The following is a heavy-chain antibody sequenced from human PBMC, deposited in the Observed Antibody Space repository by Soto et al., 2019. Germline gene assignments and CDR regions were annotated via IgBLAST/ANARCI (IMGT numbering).Heavy chain of an antibody. J-gene: IGHJ4*02. V-gene: IGHV3-23*01. D-gene: IGHD3-10*01. CDR2: ISGRGGDT. Sequence: HPGGSLRLSCAASGFTFSTYAMTWVRQAPGKGLEWVSAISGRGGDTYYADSVKGRFTISRDNSKNTLYLQMNSLRAEDTAVYYCAKDYYASGSYYNPFDYWGQGTLVTVSS. CDR3: AKDYYASGSYYNPFDY. CDR1: GFTFSTYA.